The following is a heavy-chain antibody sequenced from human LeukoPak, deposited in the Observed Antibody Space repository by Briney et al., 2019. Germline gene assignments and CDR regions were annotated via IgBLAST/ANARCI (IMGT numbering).Heavy chain of an antibody. CDR2: IYSGGST. CDR1: GFDFSTYA. J-gene: IGHJ4*02. CDR3: ARGISRLPYFDY. D-gene: IGHD4-11*01. V-gene: IGHV3-53*01. Sequence: GGSLRPSCAASGFDFSTYAINWVRQAPGKGLEWVSVIYSGGSTYYADSVKGRFTISRDNSKNTLYLQMNSLRAEDTAVYYCARGISRLPYFDYWGQGTLVTVSS.